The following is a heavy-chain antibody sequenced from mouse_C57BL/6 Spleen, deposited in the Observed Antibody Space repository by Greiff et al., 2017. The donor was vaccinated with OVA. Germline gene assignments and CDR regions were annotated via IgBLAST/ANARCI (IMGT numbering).Heavy chain of an antibody. CDR1: GFTFSDYY. D-gene: IGHD4-1*01. V-gene: IGHV5-16*01. CDR3: ARNWVYYAMDY. CDR2: INYDGSST. J-gene: IGHJ4*01. Sequence: EVMLVESEGGLVQPGSSMKLSCTASGFTFSDYYMAWVRQVPEKGLEWVANINYDGSSTYYLDSLKSRFIISRDNAKNILYLQMSSLKSEDTATYYCARNWVYYAMDYWGQGTSVTVSS.